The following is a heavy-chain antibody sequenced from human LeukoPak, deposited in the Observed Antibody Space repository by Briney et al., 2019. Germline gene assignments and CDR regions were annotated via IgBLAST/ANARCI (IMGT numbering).Heavy chain of an antibody. Sequence: SVKVSCKASGGTFSSYAISWVRQAPGQGLEWMGGIIPIFGTANYAQKFQGRVTITADKSTSTAYMELSSLRSEDTAVYYCARSGGLNDAYDYWGQGALFTVSS. D-gene: IGHD1-1*01. J-gene: IGHJ4*02. CDR2: IIPIFGTA. CDR3: ARSGGLNDAYDY. V-gene: IGHV1-69*06. CDR1: GGTFSSYA.